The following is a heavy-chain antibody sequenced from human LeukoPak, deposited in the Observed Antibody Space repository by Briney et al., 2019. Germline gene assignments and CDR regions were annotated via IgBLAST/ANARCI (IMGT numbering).Heavy chain of an antibody. CDR3: ARAITYYYDSSGYYWGPNWFDP. D-gene: IGHD3-22*01. CDR2: IYYSGST. V-gene: IGHV4-59*02. Sequence: PSETLSLTCTVSGASVSGKFWSWIRHSPGNGLEWIGLIYYSGSTNYNPSLKSRVTISVDTSKNQFSLKLSSVTAADTAVYYCARAITYYYDSSGYYWGPNWFDPWGQGTLVTVSS. J-gene: IGHJ5*02. CDR1: GASVSGKF.